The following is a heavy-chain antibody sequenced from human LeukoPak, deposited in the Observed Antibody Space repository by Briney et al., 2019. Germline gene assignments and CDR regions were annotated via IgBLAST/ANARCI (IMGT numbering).Heavy chain of an antibody. J-gene: IGHJ3*02. Sequence: KTGGSLRLSCAASGFTFSDYYMSWIRQAPGKGLEWVSYISTTNIYTNYADSVKGRFTISRDNAKNSLYLQMNSLRAEDTAVYYCARGYRYYYGSGNSYVAFDIWGQGTMVTVSS. V-gene: IGHV3-11*05. CDR3: ARGYRYYYGSGNSYVAFDI. CDR2: ISTTNIYT. CDR1: GFTFSDYY. D-gene: IGHD3-10*01.